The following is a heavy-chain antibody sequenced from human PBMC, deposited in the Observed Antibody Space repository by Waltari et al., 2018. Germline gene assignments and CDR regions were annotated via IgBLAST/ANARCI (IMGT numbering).Heavy chain of an antibody. CDR2: IYWDDDK. CDR1: GFSLSTSGVG. D-gene: IGHD3-16*02. Sequence: QITLKESGPTLVKPTQTLTLTCTFSGFSLSTSGVGVGWIRQPPGKALEWLALIYWDDDKRYSPALKSRLTITKDTSKNQVVLTMTNRDPVDTATYYCAHSTACGYVWGSYRYTSFDCWGQGTLVTVSS. CDR3: AHSTACGYVWGSYRYTSFDC. J-gene: IGHJ4*02. V-gene: IGHV2-5*02.